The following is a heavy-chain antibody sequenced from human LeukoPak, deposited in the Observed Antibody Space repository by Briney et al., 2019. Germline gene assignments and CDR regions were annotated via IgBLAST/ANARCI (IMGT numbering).Heavy chain of an antibody. V-gene: IGHV4-34*01. Sequence: PSETLSLTCAVYGGSFSGYYWSWIRQPPGKGLEWIGEINHSGSTNYNPSLKSRVTISVDTSKNQFSLKLSSVTAADTAVYYCARDFDSSGWYDNWFDPWGQGTLVTVSS. D-gene: IGHD6-19*01. CDR2: INHSGST. J-gene: IGHJ5*02. CDR3: ARDFDSSGWYDNWFDP. CDR1: GGSFSGYY.